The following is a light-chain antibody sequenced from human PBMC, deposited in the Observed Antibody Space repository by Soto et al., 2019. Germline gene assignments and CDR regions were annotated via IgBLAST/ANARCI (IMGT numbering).Light chain of an antibody. CDR3: QQYNTWPPWT. J-gene: IGKJ1*01. CDR1: QSVSSN. V-gene: IGKV3-15*01. CDR2: GAS. Sequence: EIVMTQSPATLSVSPGETATLSCRASQSVSSNLAWYQQKPGQAPRLLIYGASTRAPGIPARFSGSGSGAEFTLTISSLQSEDFAVYYCQQYNTWPPWTFGQGTKVQIK.